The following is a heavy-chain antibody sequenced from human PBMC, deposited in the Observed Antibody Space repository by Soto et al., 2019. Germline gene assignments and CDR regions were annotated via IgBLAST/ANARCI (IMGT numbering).Heavy chain of an antibody. CDR3: ARDGDHDYFYGMDI. CDR2: IFYNVDA. CDR1: FGPMRGYY. J-gene: IGHJ6*01. Sequence: LQESVPGLVKASETLSLSCSVSFGPMRGYYWSWIWPPLGNGLEWNANIFYNVDANYSPSLRIRATISVDKSKNSFALRLTSVTPADTTFYYCARDGDHDYFYGMDIWGQLTTVTVS. D-gene: IGHD7-27*01. V-gene: IGHV4-59*01.